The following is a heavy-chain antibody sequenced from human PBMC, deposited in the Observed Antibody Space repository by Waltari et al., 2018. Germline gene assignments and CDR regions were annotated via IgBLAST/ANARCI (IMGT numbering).Heavy chain of an antibody. CDR3: ARDVDTAMVHEGAFDI. CDR1: GYTFTGYY. V-gene: IGHV1-2*02. CDR2: SNTNGGGT. J-gene: IGHJ3*02. D-gene: IGHD5-18*01. Sequence: QVQLVQSGAEVKKPGASVKVSCKASGYTFTGYYMHWVRQAPGQGLEWMGWSNTNGGGTNYAQKFQGRVTMTRDTSSSTAYMELSRLRSDDTAVYYCARDVDTAMVHEGAFDIWGQGTMVTVSS.